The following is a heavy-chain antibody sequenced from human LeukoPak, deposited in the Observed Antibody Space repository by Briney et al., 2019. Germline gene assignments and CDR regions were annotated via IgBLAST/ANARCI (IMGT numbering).Heavy chain of an antibody. J-gene: IGHJ6*03. V-gene: IGHV1-69*01. CDR3: ARIHCSSTSCFGGLYYYYMDV. D-gene: IGHD2-2*01. CDR2: IIPIFGTA. CDR1: GGIFSSYA. Sequence: ASVKVSCKASGGIFSSYAISWVRQAPGQGLEWMGGIIPIFGTANYAQKFQGRVTITADESTSTAYMELSSLRSEDTAVYYCARIHCSSTSCFGGLYYYYMDVWGKGTTVTVSS.